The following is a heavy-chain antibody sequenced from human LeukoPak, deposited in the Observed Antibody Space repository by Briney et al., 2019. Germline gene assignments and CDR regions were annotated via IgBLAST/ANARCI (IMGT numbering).Heavy chain of an antibody. V-gene: IGHV3-43*02. Sequence: PGGSLRLSCAASGFTFDDYAMHWVRQAPGKGLEWVSLISGDGGSTYYADSVEGRFTISRDNSKNSLYLQMNSLRTEDTALYYCAKDVTQIAVAGYFDYWGQGTLVTVSS. D-gene: IGHD6-19*01. CDR2: ISGDGGST. J-gene: IGHJ4*02. CDR1: GFTFDDYA. CDR3: AKDVTQIAVAGYFDY.